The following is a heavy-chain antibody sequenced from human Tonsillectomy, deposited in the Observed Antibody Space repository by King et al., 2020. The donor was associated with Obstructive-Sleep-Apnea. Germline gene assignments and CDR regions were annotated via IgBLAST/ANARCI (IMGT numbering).Heavy chain of an antibody. V-gene: IGHV3-48*04. Sequence: VQLVESGGGLVQPGGALRLSCAASGFTFSSYSMNWVRQAPGKGLEWVSYITSSSNTIYYADSVRGRFTISRDNAKNSLYLQMNSLRAEDTAVYYCARDSGDSGYDSRPIWGQGILVTVSS. D-gene: IGHD5-12*01. CDR3: ARDSGDSGYDSRPI. CDR1: GFTFSSYS. CDR2: ITSSSNTI. J-gene: IGHJ4*02.